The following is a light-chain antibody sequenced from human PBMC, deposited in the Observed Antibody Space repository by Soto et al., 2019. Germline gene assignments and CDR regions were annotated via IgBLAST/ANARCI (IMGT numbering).Light chain of an antibody. CDR2: GAS. Sequence: EIVLTQSPGTLSLSPRERATLSCRASQSVKDNYLAWYQHKPGQAPRLLIYGASSRAPGIPDRFSGSGSGTDFTLTISRLEPEDFAIYYCQQYAASPRTFGQGTQVEVK. CDR1: QSVKDNY. J-gene: IGKJ1*01. V-gene: IGKV3-20*01. CDR3: QQYAASPRT.